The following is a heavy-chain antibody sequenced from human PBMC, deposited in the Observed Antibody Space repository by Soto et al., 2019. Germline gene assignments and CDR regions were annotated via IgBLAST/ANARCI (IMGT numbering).Heavy chain of an antibody. CDR2: IYYSGKT. J-gene: IGHJ4*02. CDR1: GGSMSSSHY. V-gene: IGHV4-28*01. Sequence: SETLSLTCTVSGGSMSSSHYWIWIRQSPGKGLEWIGYIYYSGKTYYNPSLKSRVTMSVDTSKNQFSLKLSSVTAVDTAVYYCARYGSGTYYPTTFDCWGQGTLVTVSS. CDR3: ARYGSGTYYPTTFDC. D-gene: IGHD3-10*01.